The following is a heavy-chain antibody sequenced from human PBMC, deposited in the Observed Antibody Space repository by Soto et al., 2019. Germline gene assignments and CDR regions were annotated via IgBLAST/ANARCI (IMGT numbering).Heavy chain of an antibody. J-gene: IGHJ5*02. CDR1: GFTFSDYY. V-gene: IGHV3-11*01. D-gene: IGHD6-13*01. CDR3: ARVSSAAYWFDP. Sequence: KAGGSLRLSCAASGFTFSDYYMSWIRQAPGKGLEWVSYISSGSTIYYADSVKGRFTISRDNAKNSLYLQMNSLRAEDTAVYYCARVSSAAYWFDPWGQGTLVTVSS. CDR2: ISSGSTI.